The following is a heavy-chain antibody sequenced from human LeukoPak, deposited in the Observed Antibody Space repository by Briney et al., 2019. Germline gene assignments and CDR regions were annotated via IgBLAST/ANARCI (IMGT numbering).Heavy chain of an antibody. CDR2: IYSGGTT. CDR1: GFTVSSNY. J-gene: IGHJ4*02. Sequence: GGSLRLSCAASGFTVSSNYMSWVRQAPGKGLEWVSVIYSGGTTYYADSVKGRFTISRDNSKNTLYLQMNSLRAEDTAVYYCARTNDYSNYYFDYWGQGTLVTVSS. D-gene: IGHD4-11*01. CDR3: ARTNDYSNYYFDY. V-gene: IGHV3-66*01.